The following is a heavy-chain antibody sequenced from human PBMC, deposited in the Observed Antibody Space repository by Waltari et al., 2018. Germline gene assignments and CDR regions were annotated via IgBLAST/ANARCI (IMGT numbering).Heavy chain of an antibody. J-gene: IGHJ2*01. Sequence: QVQLVESGGGVVQPGRSLRLSCAASGFTFSSYGLHWVRQAPGKGLEWVAVISYDGTNKYYADSVKGRFTISRDNSKSTLYLQMNSLRAEDTAVYYCAKRGGDSSGLAGSYWYLDLWGRGTLVTVSS. V-gene: IGHV3-30*18. CDR1: GFTFSSYG. CDR3: AKRGGDSSGLAGSYWYLDL. D-gene: IGHD3-22*01. CDR2: ISYDGTNK.